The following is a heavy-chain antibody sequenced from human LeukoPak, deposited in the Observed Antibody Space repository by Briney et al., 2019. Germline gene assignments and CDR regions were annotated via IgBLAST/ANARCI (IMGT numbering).Heavy chain of an antibody. J-gene: IGHJ4*02. CDR1: GGSISSYY. CDR2: IYYSGST. Sequence: SETLSLTCTVSGGSISSYYWSWIRQPPGKGLEWIGYIYYSGSTNYNPPLKSRVTISVDTSKNQFSLKLSSVTAADTAVYYCASYPGFDYWAREPWSPSPQ. V-gene: IGHV4-59*01. CDR3: ASYPGFDY.